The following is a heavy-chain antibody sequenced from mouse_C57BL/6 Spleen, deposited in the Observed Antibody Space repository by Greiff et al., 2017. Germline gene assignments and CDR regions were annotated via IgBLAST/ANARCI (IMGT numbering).Heavy chain of an antibody. CDR1: GFTFSSYA. V-gene: IGHV5-4*01. CDR3: ARDSYDGYPYWYFDV. CDR2: ISDGGSYT. D-gene: IGHD2-3*01. Sequence: DVKLVESGGGLVKPGGSLKLSCAASGFTFSSYAMSWVRQTPEKRLEWVATISDGGSYTYYPDNVKGRFTISRDNAKNNLYLQMSHLKSEDTAMYYCARDSYDGYPYWYFDVWGTGTTVTVSS. J-gene: IGHJ1*03.